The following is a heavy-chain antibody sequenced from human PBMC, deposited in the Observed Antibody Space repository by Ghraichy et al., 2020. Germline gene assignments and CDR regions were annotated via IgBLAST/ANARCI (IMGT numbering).Heavy chain of an antibody. V-gene: IGHV3-23*01. CDR3: AKDHGSGSYYSPKFDY. D-gene: IGHD3-10*01. CDR1: GFTFSSYA. J-gene: IGHJ4*02. CDR2: ISGSGGST. Sequence: GALRLSCAASGFTFSSYAMSWVRQAPGKGLEWVSAISGSGGSTYYADSGKGRFTISRDNSKNTLYLQMNSLRAEDTAVYYCAKDHGSGSYYSPKFDYWGQGTLVTVSS.